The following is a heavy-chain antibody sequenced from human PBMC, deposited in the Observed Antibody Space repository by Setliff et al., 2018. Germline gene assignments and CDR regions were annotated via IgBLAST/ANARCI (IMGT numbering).Heavy chain of an antibody. Sequence: ASETLSLTCAVYGGSFSTYYWIWIRQPPGKGLEWIGEITHSGSTNYNPSLKSRVTISVDTSKNKFSLKLSSVTAADTAVYYCASEPSDSSSWPVIGYWGQGTLVTVAS. D-gene: IGHD6-13*01. J-gene: IGHJ4*02. CDR2: ITHSGST. CDR3: ASEPSDSSSWPVIGY. CDR1: GGSFSTYY. V-gene: IGHV4-34*01.